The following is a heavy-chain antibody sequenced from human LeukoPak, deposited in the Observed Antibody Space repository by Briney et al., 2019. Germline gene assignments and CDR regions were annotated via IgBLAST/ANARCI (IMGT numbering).Heavy chain of an antibody. CDR3: ARGSVRYCSGGSCYLPGFYYYNGMDV. V-gene: IGHV1-46*01. Sequence: ASVKVSCKASGYTFTSYYMHWVRQAPGQGLEWMGIINPSGGSTSYAQKFQGRVTMTRDTSTSTVYMELSSLRSEDTAVYYCARGSVRYCSGGSCYLPGFYYYNGMDVWGQGTTVTVSS. J-gene: IGHJ6*02. CDR1: GYTFTSYY. D-gene: IGHD2-15*01. CDR2: INPSGGST.